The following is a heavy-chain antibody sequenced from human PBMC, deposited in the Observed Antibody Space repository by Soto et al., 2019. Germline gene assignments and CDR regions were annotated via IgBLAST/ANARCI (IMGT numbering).Heavy chain of an antibody. J-gene: IGHJ6*02. V-gene: IGHV4-39*01. Sequence: QLQLQESGPGLVKPSETLSLTCTVSGGSISSSSYYWGWIRQPPGKGLEWIGSIYYSGSTYYNPSLKIRVTISVDTSKNQFSLKLSSVTAADTAVYYCARTYYGTDYYGMDVWGQGTTVTVSS. CDR2: IYYSGST. D-gene: IGHD3-10*01. CDR3: ARTYYGTDYYGMDV. CDR1: GGSISSSSYY.